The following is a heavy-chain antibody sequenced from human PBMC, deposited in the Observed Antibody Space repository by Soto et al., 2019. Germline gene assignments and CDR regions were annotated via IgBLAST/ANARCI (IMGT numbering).Heavy chain of an antibody. J-gene: IGHJ5*01. CDR1: GLTFSRHA. CDR2: ISESSSNT. V-gene: IGHV3-23*01. Sequence: EVQLLESGGGLVQPGGSLRLSCAASGLTFSRHAMAWVRQAPGKGLEWLSSISESSSNTYYADSVKGRFTISTDNSKNLLYLQTSSLSDEDTAVYYCAKKPNGFYSWCQGTLVTVAS. CDR3: AKKPNGFYS.